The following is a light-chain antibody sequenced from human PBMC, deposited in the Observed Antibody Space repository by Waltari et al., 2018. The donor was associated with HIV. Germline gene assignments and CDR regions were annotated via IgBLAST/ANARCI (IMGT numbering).Light chain of an antibody. CDR2: DAS. Sequence: DIQMTQSPSSLSASVGDRVTITCRASQDIRNFLAWFQQRPGKAPKSLIYDASSLRSGVPSRFSGSGSGTVFTLTLSSLQPEDFATYYCQHYHSYPRTFGQGTKVEI. CDR1: QDIRNF. J-gene: IGKJ1*01. CDR3: QHYHSYPRT. V-gene: IGKV1-16*01.